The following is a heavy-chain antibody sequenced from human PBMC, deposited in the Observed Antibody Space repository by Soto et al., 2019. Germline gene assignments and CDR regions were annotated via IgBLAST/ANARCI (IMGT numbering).Heavy chain of an antibody. D-gene: IGHD2-15*01. CDR3: ARQNLERHCSGGSCYPNYYYYGMDF. CDR2: INAGNGNT. V-gene: IGHV1-3*01. CDR1: GYTFTSYA. J-gene: IGHJ6*02. Sequence: ASVKVSCKASGYTFTSYAMHWVRQAPGQRLEWMGWINAGNGNTKYSQKFQGRVTITRDTSASTAYMELSSLRSEDTAVYYCARQNLERHCSGGSCYPNYYYYGMDFWGRGTSVTVSS.